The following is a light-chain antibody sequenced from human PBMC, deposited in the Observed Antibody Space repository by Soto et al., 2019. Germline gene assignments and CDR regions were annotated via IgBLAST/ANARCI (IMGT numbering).Light chain of an antibody. CDR1: QSLVYSDGNTF. J-gene: IGKJ4*02. V-gene: IGKV2-30*01. CDR2: RVS. CDR3: RQSTHWPLA. Sequence: EVVMTQSPLFLPFTLGQPASISCRSSQSLVYSDGNTFLHWFQQRPGQSPRRLIYRVSNRDSGVPDRFSGSGSGTDFTLKISRVEAENVWVYFCRQSTHWPLAFGGGTKVEIK.